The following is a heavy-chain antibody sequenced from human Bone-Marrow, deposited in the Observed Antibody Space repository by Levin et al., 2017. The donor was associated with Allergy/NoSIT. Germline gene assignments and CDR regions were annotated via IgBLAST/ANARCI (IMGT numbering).Heavy chain of an antibody. J-gene: IGHJ4*02. V-gene: IGHV5-51*01. Sequence: GESLKISCKGSGYSFSTYWIGWVRQMPGKGLEWMGIIYPRDSDTRYSPSFQGQVTISVDKSINTAYLQWSSLKASATAMYYCARDHYTDSTGFLPLFDYWGQGTLVTVSA. D-gene: IGHD3-22*01. CDR2: IYPRDSDT. CDR3: ARDHYTDSTGFLPLFDY. CDR1: GYSFSTYW.